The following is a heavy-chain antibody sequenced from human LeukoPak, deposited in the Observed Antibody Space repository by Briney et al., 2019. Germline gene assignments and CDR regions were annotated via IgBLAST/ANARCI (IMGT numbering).Heavy chain of an antibody. CDR3: ARDVGNNAFDI. D-gene: IGHD2-15*01. CDR2: IHYTGRT. Sequence: PSETLSLTCTVSGGSINSYYWSWIRQPPGEGLEWIGYIHYTGRTNYNPSLKSRVTISVDTSKNQFSLKLSSVTGADTTVYYCARDVGNNAFDIWGQGTMVTVSS. V-gene: IGHV4-59*01. CDR1: GGSINSYY. J-gene: IGHJ3*02.